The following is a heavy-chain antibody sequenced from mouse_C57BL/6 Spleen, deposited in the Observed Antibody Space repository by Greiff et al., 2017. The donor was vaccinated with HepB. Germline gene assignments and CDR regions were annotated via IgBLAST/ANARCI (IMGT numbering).Heavy chain of an antibody. CDR1: GYTFTSYW. CDR2: IHPNSGST. V-gene: IGHV1-64*01. J-gene: IGHJ3*01. D-gene: IGHD2-2*01. CDR3: ASASGYGAWFAY. Sequence: QVQLKESGAELVKPGASVKLSCKASGYTFTSYWMHWVKQRPGQGLEWIGMIHPNSGSTNYNEKFKSKATLTVDKSSSTAYMQLSSLTSEDSAVYYCASASGYGAWFAYWGQGTLVTVSA.